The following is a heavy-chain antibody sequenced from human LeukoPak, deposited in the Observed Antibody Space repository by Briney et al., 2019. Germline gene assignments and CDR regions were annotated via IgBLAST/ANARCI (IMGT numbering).Heavy chain of an antibody. CDR2: IYTSGST. CDR3: ARVGSDYYGSGSYYTHYYMDV. Sequence: SETLSLTCTVSGGSISSGSYYWSWIRQPAGKGVEWIGRIYTSGSTNYNPSLKSRVTISEKTAKNTFSLKLSSATAADTAVYYCARVGSDYYGSGSYYTHYYMDVWGKGTTVTVSS. V-gene: IGHV4-61*02. D-gene: IGHD3-10*01. J-gene: IGHJ6*03. CDR1: GGSISSGSYY.